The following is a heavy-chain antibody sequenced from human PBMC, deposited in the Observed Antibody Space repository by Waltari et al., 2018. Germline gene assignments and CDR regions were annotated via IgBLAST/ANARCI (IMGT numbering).Heavy chain of an antibody. D-gene: IGHD6-19*01. V-gene: IGHV4-61*09. Sequence: QVQLQESGPGLVKPSQTLSLTCTVSGGSISSGSYYWSWIRQPAGKGLEWIGYIYTRGSTNYNPSLKSRVTISVDTSKNQFSLKLSSVTAADTAVYYCARGSGRGGVVDYWGQGTLVTVSS. CDR1: GGSISSGSYY. CDR2: IYTRGST. J-gene: IGHJ4*02. CDR3: ARGSGRGGVVDY.